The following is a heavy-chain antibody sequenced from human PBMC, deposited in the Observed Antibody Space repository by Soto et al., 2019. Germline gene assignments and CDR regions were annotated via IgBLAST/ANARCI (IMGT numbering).Heavy chain of an antibody. Sequence: EVQLVESGGGLVQPGGSLRLSCAASGFTFSSYWMHWVRQVPGKGLVWVSSINSDGPTTNYADSVKGRFTISRYNTKNTQYLQTNNVRAEDTADYYVGSNANGGVNSNSVGYWGQGTPVTVSS. CDR2: INSDGPTT. J-gene: IGHJ4*02. CDR3: GSNANGGVNSNSVGY. V-gene: IGHV3-74*01. CDR1: GFTFSSYW. D-gene: IGHD3-16*01.